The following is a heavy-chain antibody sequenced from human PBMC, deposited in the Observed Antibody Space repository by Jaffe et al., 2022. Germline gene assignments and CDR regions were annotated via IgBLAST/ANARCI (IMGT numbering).Heavy chain of an antibody. Sequence: QLQLQESGPGLVKPSETLSLTCTVSGGSISSSSYYWGWIRQPPGKGLEWIGSIYYSGSTYYNPSLKSRVTISVDTSKNQFSLKLSSVTAADTAVYYCVFRDFWSGYYTGVGAFDIWGQGTMVTVSS. J-gene: IGHJ3*02. D-gene: IGHD3-3*01. CDR2: IYYSGST. V-gene: IGHV4-39*01. CDR3: VFRDFWSGYYTGVGAFDI. CDR1: GGSISSSSYY.